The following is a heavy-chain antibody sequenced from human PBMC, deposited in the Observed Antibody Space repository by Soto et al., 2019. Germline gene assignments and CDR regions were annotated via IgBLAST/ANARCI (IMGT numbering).Heavy chain of an antibody. CDR1: GFTISTNH. Sequence: PGGSLRLSCAASGFTISTNHMHWVRQAPGKGLEWVSVIYSLVANYYADSVKGRFTISRDNSKNTLYLQMNSLRVDDTAVYYRASASPAEGQPLPCALDVWGQGTMVTFS. D-gene: IGHD2-15*01. V-gene: IGHV3-53*01. J-gene: IGHJ3*01. CDR3: ASASPAEGQPLPCALDV. CDR2: IYSLVAN.